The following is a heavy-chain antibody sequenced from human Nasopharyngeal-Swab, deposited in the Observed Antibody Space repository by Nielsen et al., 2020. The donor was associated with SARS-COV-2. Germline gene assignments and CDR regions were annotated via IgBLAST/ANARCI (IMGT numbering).Heavy chain of an antibody. J-gene: IGHJ4*02. V-gene: IGHV3-7*05. CDR3: ATHNDYRFEN. CDR1: GFTFSNYW. CDR2: IKQDGSKK. D-gene: IGHD4-11*01. Sequence: RGSLRLSCAASGFTFSNYWMTWVRQAPGKGLEWVANIKQDGSKKNYVDSVKGRFTISRDDAMNSLYLQMNSLRAEDTAVYYCATHNDYRFENWGQGTLVSVSS.